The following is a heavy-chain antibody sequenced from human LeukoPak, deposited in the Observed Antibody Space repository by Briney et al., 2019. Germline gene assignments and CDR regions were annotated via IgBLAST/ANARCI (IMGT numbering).Heavy chain of an antibody. CDR2: ISSSSNYK. Sequence: PGGSLRLSCAASGFTFTSYTMNWVRQAPGKGLEWISSISSSSNYKYYADSVKGRFTISRDNAKNSLFLQMSSLRAEDTAVYYCARGGAAGGTEAFDIWGQGTMVTVSS. CDR1: GFTFTSYT. CDR3: ARGGAAGGTEAFDI. V-gene: IGHV3-21*01. J-gene: IGHJ3*02. D-gene: IGHD6-13*01.